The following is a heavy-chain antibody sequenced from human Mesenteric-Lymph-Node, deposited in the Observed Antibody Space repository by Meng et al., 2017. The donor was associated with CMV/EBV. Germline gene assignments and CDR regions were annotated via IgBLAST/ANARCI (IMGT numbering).Heavy chain of an antibody. CDR2: INAGNGNT. J-gene: IGHJ5*02. CDR3: ARPQGGNWNAQFDP. V-gene: IGHV1-3*01. Sequence: SGYTFTSYAMHWVRQAPGQRLEWMGWINAGNGNTKYSQKFQGRVTITRDTSASTAYMELSSLRSEDTAVYYCARPQGGNWNAQFDPWGQGTLVTVSS. CDR1: GYTFTSYA. D-gene: IGHD1-1*01.